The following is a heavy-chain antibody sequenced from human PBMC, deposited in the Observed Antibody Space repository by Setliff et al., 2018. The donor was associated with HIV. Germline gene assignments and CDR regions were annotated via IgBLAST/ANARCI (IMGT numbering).Heavy chain of an antibody. J-gene: IGHJ3*01. CDR2: IWYDGSNE. V-gene: IGHV3-33*01. CDR1: GFTFSTHA. D-gene: IGHD1-26*01. Sequence: LRLSCGASGFTFSTHAMHWVRQAPGKGLEWVAIIWYDGSNEYYADSVKGRFTISRDNSKNTLYLQMDSLRAEDTAVYYCVRDLELGRPHEDAFDFWGQGTMVTVSS. CDR3: VRDLELGRPHEDAFDF.